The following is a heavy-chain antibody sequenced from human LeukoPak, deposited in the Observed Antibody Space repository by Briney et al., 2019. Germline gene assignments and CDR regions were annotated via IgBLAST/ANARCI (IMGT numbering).Heavy chain of an antibody. Sequence: GASVKVSCKASGYTFTSYYMHWVRQAPGQGLEWMGIINPSGGSTSYAQKFQGRVTMTRDMSTSTVYMELSSLRAEDTAVYYCARKYDSLRERKYYFDYWGQGTLVTVSS. CDR1: GYTFTSYY. CDR3: ARKYDSLRERKYYFDY. V-gene: IGHV1-46*01. CDR2: INPSGGST. D-gene: IGHD3-22*01. J-gene: IGHJ4*02.